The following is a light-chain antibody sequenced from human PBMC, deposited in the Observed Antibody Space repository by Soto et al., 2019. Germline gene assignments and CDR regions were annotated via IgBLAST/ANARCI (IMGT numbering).Light chain of an antibody. J-gene: IGLJ2*01. V-gene: IGLV4-69*01. CDR1: SGHSSYA. CDR3: QTWGTGIHVV. CDR2: LDSDGSH. Sequence: QPVLTQSPSASASLGDSVKLTCTLSSGHSSYAIAWHQQQPEKGPRYLMKLDSDGSHTKGDAIPDRFSGSSSGAERYLTISSLQSEDEADYYCQTWGTGIHVVFGGGTQLTVL.